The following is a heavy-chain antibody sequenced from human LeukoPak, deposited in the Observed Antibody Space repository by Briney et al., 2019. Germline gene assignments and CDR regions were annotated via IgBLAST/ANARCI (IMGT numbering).Heavy chain of an antibody. V-gene: IGHV4-31*03. CDR2: IYYSGST. J-gene: IGHJ4*02. CDR3: ARSIAVEPHFDY. CDR1: GGSISSGGYY. Sequence: SETLSLTCTVSGGSISSGGYYWSWIRQHPGKGLEWIGYIYYSGSTYYNPSLKSRVTISVDTSKNQFSLKLSSVTAADTAVYYCARSIAVEPHFDYWGQRTLVTVSS. D-gene: IGHD6-13*01.